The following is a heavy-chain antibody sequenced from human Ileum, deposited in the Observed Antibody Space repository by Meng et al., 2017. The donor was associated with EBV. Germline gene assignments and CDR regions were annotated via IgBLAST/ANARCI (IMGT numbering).Heavy chain of an antibody. CDR3: ARDSEAADY. Sequence: QVQLVRSGAEVKKPGASVKVSCKASGYTFTNYAMHWVRQAPGQRLEWMGWINTNTGKPTYAQGLTGRFVFSLDTSVSTAYLQISSLKAEDTAVYYCARDSEAADYWGQGPLVTVSS. CDR2: INTNTGKP. J-gene: IGHJ4*02. V-gene: IGHV7-4-1*02. CDR1: GYTFTNYA. D-gene: IGHD6-25*01.